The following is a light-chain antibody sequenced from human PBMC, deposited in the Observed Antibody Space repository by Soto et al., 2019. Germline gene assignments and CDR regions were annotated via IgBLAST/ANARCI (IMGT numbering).Light chain of an antibody. V-gene: IGKV3-15*01. CDR2: GAS. CDR3: QQYHTWPIT. J-gene: IGKJ4*02. Sequence: DIVMTQSPATLSVAPGERVTFSCRASQGVSRKLAWYPHKPGQAPRLLISGASTGATGIPARFSGSGSGTEFTLTISSLQSEDCAIYYCQQYHTWPITVGGGTKVDSK. CDR1: QGVSRK.